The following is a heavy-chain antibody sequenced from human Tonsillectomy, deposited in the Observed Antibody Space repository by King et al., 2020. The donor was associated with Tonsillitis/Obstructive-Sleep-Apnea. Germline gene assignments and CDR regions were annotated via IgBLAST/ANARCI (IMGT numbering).Heavy chain of an antibody. CDR3: ARARNWKKDSGSYYCL. J-gene: IGHJ4*02. D-gene: IGHD3-10*01. V-gene: IGHV3-11*05. Sequence: VQLVESGGGLVKPGGSLRLSCAASGFTFSDYYMSWIRQAPGKGLEGVSYISSSSSYTNYADSGKGRFTISRDNAKNSLYLQMNSLRAEDTAVYYCARARNWKKDSGSYYCLWGQGTLVTVSS. CDR2: ISSSSSYT. CDR1: GFTFSDYY.